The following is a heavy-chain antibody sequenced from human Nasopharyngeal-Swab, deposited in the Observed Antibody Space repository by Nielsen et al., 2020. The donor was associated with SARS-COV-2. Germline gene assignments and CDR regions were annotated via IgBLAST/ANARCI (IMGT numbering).Heavy chain of an antibody. Sequence: ASVKVSCKASGYFFTDYYMHWVRQAPGQVLEWMGRINPYSGDTKYAQNFQGRVTVTRDTSINTVYVELSSLTSDDTAVYYCVRDDGDVPGITGSGPPGGFWGQGTLVTVSS. CDR3: VRDDGDVPGITGSGPPGGF. J-gene: IGHJ4*02. CDR2: INPYSGDT. D-gene: IGHD6-13*01. V-gene: IGHV1-2*06. CDR1: GYFFTDYY.